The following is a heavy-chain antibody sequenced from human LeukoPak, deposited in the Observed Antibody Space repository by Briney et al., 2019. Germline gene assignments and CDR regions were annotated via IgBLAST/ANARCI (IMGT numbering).Heavy chain of an antibody. CDR1: GFTFGSYS. V-gene: IGHV3-21*01. CDR3: AREHIIGWFDP. J-gene: IGHJ5*02. CDR2: ISSSSSYI. D-gene: IGHD3-3*01. Sequence: PGGSLRLSCAASGFTFGSYSMNWVRQAPGKGLEWVSSISSSSSYIYYADSVKGRFTISRDNAKNSLYLQMNSLRAEDTAVYYCAREHIIGWFDPWGQGTLVTVSS.